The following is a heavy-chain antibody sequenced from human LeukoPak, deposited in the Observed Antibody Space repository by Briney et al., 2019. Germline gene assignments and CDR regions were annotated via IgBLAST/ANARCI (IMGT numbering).Heavy chain of an antibody. CDR3: ACGLGNCSTDY. D-gene: IGHD3-10*01. CDR1: GYTFTGQY. V-gene: IGHV1-2*02. Sequence: ASVKVSCKASGYTFTGQYLHWVRQGPGQGLEWMGIITPNSGSTNYAQKFQGRVTMTRDTSISTVYMELSRLRSEDTALYYCACGLGNCSTDYWGEGWLVSVSS. J-gene: IGHJ4*02. CDR2: ITPNSGST.